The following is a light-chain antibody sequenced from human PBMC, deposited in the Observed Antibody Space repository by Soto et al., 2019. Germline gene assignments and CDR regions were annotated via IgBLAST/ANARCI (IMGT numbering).Light chain of an antibody. Sequence: QSVLTQPPSVSGAPGQRVTISCTGSSSNIGAGYDVHWYQQLPGTAPKLLISSNNNRPSGVPDRFFVSKSGTSASLAITRLQPEDEADYYCQSYDSSLALARVFGTGTKLTVL. CDR3: QSYDSSLALARV. CDR2: SNN. CDR1: SSNIGAGYD. J-gene: IGLJ1*01. V-gene: IGLV1-40*01.